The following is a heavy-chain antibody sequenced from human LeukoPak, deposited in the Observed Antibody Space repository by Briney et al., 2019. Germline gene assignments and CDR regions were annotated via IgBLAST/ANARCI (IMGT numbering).Heavy chain of an antibody. CDR1: GFTFSSYA. V-gene: IGHV3-23*01. CDR2: ISNSGDNT. CDR3: AKGLEMAYYYGSKVYYFDY. D-gene: IGHD3-22*01. J-gene: IGHJ4*02. Sequence: GGSLRLSCAASGFTFSSYAMTWVRQAPGKGLEWVSVISNSGDNTYYADSVKGRFTTSRDNFKNALYLQMNSLRAEDTAVYYCAKGLEMAYYYGSKVYYFDYWGQGTLVTVPS.